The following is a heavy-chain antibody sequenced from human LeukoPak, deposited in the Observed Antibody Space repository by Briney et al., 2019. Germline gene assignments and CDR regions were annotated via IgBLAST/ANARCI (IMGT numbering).Heavy chain of an antibody. J-gene: IGHJ4*02. Sequence: GRSLRLSCAASGFTFSGYWMSWVRQAPGKELQWVANIKQDGSAKYYVDSVKGRFTISRDNAKNSLYLQMNSLRAEDTAVYYCARVEASGYDYGAFDYWGQGTLVTVSS. V-gene: IGHV3-7*01. CDR3: ARVEASGYDYGAFDY. CDR2: IKQDGSAK. D-gene: IGHD5-12*01. CDR1: GFTFSGYW.